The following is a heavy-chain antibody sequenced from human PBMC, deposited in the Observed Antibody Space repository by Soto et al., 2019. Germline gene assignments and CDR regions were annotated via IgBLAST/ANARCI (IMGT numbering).Heavy chain of an antibody. J-gene: IGHJ3*02. V-gene: IGHV3-33*01. Sequence: GGSLRLSCAASGFTFSSYGMHWVRQAPGKGLEWVAVIWYDGSNKYYADSVKGRFTISRDNSKNTLYLQMNSLRAEDTAVYYCARAEGSSWYADAFDIWGQGTMVTVSS. D-gene: IGHD6-13*01. CDR2: IWYDGSNK. CDR3: ARAEGSSWYADAFDI. CDR1: GFTFSSYG.